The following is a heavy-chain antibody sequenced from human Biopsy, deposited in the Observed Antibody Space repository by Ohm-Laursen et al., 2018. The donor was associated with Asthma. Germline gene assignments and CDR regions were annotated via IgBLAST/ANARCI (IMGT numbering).Heavy chain of an antibody. CDR1: GYTFTSYD. CDR3: ARIKIRIGAGTDRYFDL. Sequence: GASVKVSCKASGYTFTSYDINWVRQATGQGLEWMGRIDPNSGGTNYAQKFLGRVTMTRDTSVNTAFMVLSRLRSDDTAVYYCARIKIRIGAGTDRYFDLWGRGTLVTVSS. J-gene: IGHJ2*01. V-gene: IGHV1-2*06. D-gene: IGHD3-16*01. CDR2: IDPNSGGT.